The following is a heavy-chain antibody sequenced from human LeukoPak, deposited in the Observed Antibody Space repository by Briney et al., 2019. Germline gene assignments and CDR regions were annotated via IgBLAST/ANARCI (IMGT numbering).Heavy chain of an antibody. V-gene: IGHV3-23*01. CDR3: AKDLSSFGY. CDR2: ISGSSEGT. Sequence: GGSLRLSCAASGLTFSSYSMTWVRQAPGRGLEWVSAISGSSEGTYYADSVKGRFTISRDNSKNTLYLQMNSLRAEDTAVYYCAKDLSSFGYWGQGTLVTVSP. J-gene: IGHJ4*02. D-gene: IGHD3-10*01. CDR1: GLTFSSYS.